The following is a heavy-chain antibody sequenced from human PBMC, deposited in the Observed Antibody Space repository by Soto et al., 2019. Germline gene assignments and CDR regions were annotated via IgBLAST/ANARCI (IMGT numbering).Heavy chain of an antibody. Sequence: SETLSLTCTVSGGSISSSSYSWGWIRQPPGKGLEWIGTFYYSGSTYYSPSLKSRVTISVHTSKSQFSLELSSVTAADTAVYYCARGLISGSHYSGGWYYFDSWGQGTQVTVSS. D-gene: IGHD1-26*01. CDR1: GGSISSSSYS. J-gene: IGHJ4*02. CDR2: FYYSGST. V-gene: IGHV4-39*07. CDR3: ARGLISGSHYSGGWYYFDS.